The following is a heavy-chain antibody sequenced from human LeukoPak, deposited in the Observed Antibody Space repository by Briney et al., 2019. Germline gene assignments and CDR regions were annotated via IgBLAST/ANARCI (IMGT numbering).Heavy chain of an antibody. V-gene: IGHV4-59*12. CDR1: GGSISSYY. Sequence: SETLSLTCTVSGGSISSYYWSWIRQPPGKGLEWIGYIYYSGSTNYNPSLKSRVTISVDTSKNQFSLKLSSVTAADTAVYYCARSPYYDSSGYAKTFIAPGSYYFDYWGQGTLVTVSS. J-gene: IGHJ4*02. CDR2: IYYSGST. CDR3: ARSPYYDSSGYAKTFIAPGSYYFDY. D-gene: IGHD3-22*01.